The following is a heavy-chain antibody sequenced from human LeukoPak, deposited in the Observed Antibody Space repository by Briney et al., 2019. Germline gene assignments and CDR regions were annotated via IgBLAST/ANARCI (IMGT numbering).Heavy chain of an antibody. D-gene: IGHD2-2*01. J-gene: IGHJ4*02. CDR2: IYHIGST. CDR3: ARHTVGKKYQLLPTGY. V-gene: IGHV4-38-2*02. Sequence: SETLSLTCTVSGYSISSVYYWGWIRQPPGKGLEWIGSIYHIGSTYYNPSLTRRVAISVDTAKSPFSLKLSSVTATATDVYYCARHTVGKKYQLLPTGYWGQGTLVTVSS. CDR1: GYSISSVYY.